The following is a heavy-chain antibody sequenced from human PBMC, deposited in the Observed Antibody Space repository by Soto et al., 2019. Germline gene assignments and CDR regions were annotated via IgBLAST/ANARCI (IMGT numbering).Heavy chain of an antibody. Sequence: SETLSLTCAISGDSVSSYSAAWNWIRQSPSRGLEWLGRTYYRSRFFSDYAESVKSRIIINPDTSKNQFSLQLKSVTPDDTAVYYCVRDRYSSSGWFDPWGQGTPVTVSS. CDR2: TYYRSRFFS. CDR3: VRDRYSSSGWFDP. D-gene: IGHD3-10*01. J-gene: IGHJ5*02. V-gene: IGHV6-1*01. CDR1: GDSVSSYSAA.